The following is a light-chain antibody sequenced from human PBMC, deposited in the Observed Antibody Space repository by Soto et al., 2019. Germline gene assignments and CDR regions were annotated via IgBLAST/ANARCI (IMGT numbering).Light chain of an antibody. Sequence: QSVLTQSPSASDSLGASVKLTCTLSSGHSSYAIAWHQQQPEKGPRYLMKLNSDGSHSKGDGIPDRFSGSSSGAERYLTISSLQAEDEADYYCQTWDTAINLIFGGGTKLTVL. CDR1: SGHSSYA. V-gene: IGLV4-69*01. J-gene: IGLJ2*01. CDR3: QTWDTAINLI. CDR2: LNSDGSH.